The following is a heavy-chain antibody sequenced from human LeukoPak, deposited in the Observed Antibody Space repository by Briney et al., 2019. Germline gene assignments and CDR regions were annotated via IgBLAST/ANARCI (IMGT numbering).Heavy chain of an antibody. CDR2: ISGSGGST. V-gene: IGHV3-23*01. CDR1: GFTVSSNY. CDR3: AKTGTGTGYSSSPYDY. D-gene: IGHD6-13*01. J-gene: IGHJ4*02. Sequence: GGSLRLSCAASGFTVSSNYMSWVRQAPGKGLEWVSAISGSGGSTYYADSVKGRFTISRDNSKNTLYLQMNSLRAEDTAVYYCAKTGTGTGYSSSPYDYWGQGTLVTVSS.